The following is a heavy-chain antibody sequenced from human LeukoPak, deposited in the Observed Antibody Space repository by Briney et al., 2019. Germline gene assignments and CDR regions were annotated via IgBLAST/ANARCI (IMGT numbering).Heavy chain of an antibody. CDR2: IYYSGST. V-gene: IGHV4-31*03. J-gene: IGHJ4*02. CDR3: AGARGLLFDY. Sequence: SETLSLTCTVSGGSISSGGYYWSWIRQHPGTGLEWIGYIYYSGSTYYNPSLKSRVTISVDTSKNQFSLKLSSVTAADTAVYYCAGARGLLFDYWGQGTLVTVSS. D-gene: IGHD3-10*01. CDR1: GGSISSGGYY.